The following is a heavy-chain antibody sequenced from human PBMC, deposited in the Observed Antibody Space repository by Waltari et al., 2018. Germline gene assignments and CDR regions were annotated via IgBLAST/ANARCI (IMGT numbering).Heavy chain of an antibody. CDR2: IYTSGST. J-gene: IGHJ3*02. V-gene: IGHV4-4*07. Sequence: QVQLQESGPGLVKPSETLSLTCTVSGGAISSYYWSWSRQPAGKGLEWIGRIYTSGSTNYNPSLKSRVTMSVDTSKNQFSLKLSSVTAADTAVYYCARVVELDFWSGLYAFDIWGQGTMVTVSS. CDR3: ARVVELDFWSGLYAFDI. D-gene: IGHD3-3*01. CDR1: GGAISSYY.